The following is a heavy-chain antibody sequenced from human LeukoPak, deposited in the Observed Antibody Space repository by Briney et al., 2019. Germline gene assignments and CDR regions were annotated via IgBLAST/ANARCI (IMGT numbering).Heavy chain of an antibody. CDR1: GGSFSGYY. CDR3: ASRQGYSYGPRDY. Sequence: PSETLSLTCAVYGGSFSGYYWSWIRQPPGKGLEWIGEINHSGSTNYNPSLESRVTISVDTSKNQFSLKLSSVTAADTAVYYCASRQGYSYGPRDYWGQGTLVTVSS. D-gene: IGHD5-18*01. J-gene: IGHJ4*02. V-gene: IGHV4-34*01. CDR2: INHSGST.